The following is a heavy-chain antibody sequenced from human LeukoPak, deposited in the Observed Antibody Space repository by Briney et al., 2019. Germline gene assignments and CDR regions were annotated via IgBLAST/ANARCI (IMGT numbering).Heavy chain of an antibody. CDR2: INIDERTT. CDR1: GSTFSNYW. D-gene: IGHD4-17*01. J-gene: IGHJ4*02. CDR3: TRTTTETTYFDY. V-gene: IGHV3-74*01. Sequence: GGSLRLSCAASGSTFSNYWMHWVRQAPGKGLVWVSCINIDERTTSYADSVKGRFTISRDYAKNTLYLQMYSLRAEDTAVYYCTRTTTETTYFDYWGQGTLVTVSS.